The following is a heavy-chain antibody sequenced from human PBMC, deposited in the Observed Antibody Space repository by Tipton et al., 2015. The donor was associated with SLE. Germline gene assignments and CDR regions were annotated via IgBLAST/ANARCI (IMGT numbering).Heavy chain of an antibody. Sequence: GSLRLSCAASGFTFSSYWMHWVRQAPGKGLVWVSRINSDGSSTSYADSVKGRFTISRDNAKNTLYLQMNSLRAEDTAVYHCARGRKAWYFDLWGRGTLVSVSS. CDR2: INSDGSST. CDR3: ARGRKAWYFDL. J-gene: IGHJ2*01. CDR1: GFTFSSYW. V-gene: IGHV3-74*01.